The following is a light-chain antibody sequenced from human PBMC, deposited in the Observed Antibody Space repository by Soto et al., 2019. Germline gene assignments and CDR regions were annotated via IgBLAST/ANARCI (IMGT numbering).Light chain of an antibody. CDR2: GAS. J-gene: IGKJ1*01. V-gene: IGKV3-20*01. CDR3: PQYGSSLWT. Sequence: EIVLTQSPGTLSLSPGERATLSCRASQSVSSSYLAWYQQKPGQAPRLLIYGASSRATGIPDRFSGSGSGTDFTLTISRLEPEDFGLYYCPQYGSSLWTFGQGTKVEIK. CDR1: QSVSSSY.